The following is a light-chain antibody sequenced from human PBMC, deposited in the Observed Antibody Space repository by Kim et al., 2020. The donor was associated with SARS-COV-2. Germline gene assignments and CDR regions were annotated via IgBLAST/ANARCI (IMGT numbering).Light chain of an antibody. CDR1: NLGEKY. J-gene: IGLJ1*01. CDR2: QDN. CDR3: QAWDSDITYV. Sequence: QTASLPSSGDNLGEKYAYWYQPKPGQSPVLVIYQDNQRPAGTPERFSGSNSGNTATLTISGTQAMDEADYFCQAWDSDITYVFGTGTKVTVL. V-gene: IGLV3-1*01.